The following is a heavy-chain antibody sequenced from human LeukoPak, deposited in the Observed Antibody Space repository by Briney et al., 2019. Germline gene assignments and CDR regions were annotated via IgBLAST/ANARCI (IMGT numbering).Heavy chain of an antibody. CDR2: IYYSGST. Sequence: SETLSLTCTVSGGSISSSSYYWGWIRQPPGKGLEWIGSIYYSGSTYYNPSLKSRVTISVDTSKNQFSLKLNSVTAADTAVYYCARRELWLDAFDIWGQGTMVTVSS. J-gene: IGHJ3*02. V-gene: IGHV4-39*01. CDR3: ARRELWLDAFDI. D-gene: IGHD1-26*01. CDR1: GGSISSSSYY.